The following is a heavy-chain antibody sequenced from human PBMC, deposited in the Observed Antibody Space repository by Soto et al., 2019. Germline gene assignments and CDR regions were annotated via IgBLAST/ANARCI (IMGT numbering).Heavy chain of an antibody. J-gene: IGHJ6*02. CDR2: IDPSDSYT. CDR3: ARAYQLPDYYYYYGMDV. Sequence: GESLKISCKGSGYSFTSYWISWVRQMPGKGLEWMGRIDPSDSYTNYSPSFQGYVTISADKSISTAYLQWSSLKASDTAMYYCARAYQLPDYYYYYGMDVWGQGTTVTVSS. D-gene: IGHD2-2*01. CDR1: GYSFTSYW. V-gene: IGHV5-10-1*01.